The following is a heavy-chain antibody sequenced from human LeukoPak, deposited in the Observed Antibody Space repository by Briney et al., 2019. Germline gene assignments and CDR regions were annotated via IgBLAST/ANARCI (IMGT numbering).Heavy chain of an antibody. D-gene: IGHD5-12*01. CDR1: GFTFSSYE. Sequence: GGSLRLSCAASGFTFSSYEMNWVRQALGKGLEWVSYISSSGTTIYYADSVKGRFTLSRDNAKNSLYLQMNSLRAEDTAVYYCAREHSGNVPTNYYNGMDVWGQGTTVTVSS. CDR3: AREHSGNVPTNYYNGMDV. V-gene: IGHV3-48*03. J-gene: IGHJ6*02. CDR2: ISSSGTTI.